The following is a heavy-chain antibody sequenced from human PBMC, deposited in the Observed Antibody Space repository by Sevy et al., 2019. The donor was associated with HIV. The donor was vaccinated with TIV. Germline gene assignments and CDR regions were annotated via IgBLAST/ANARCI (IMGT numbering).Heavy chain of an antibody. V-gene: IGHV1-2*02. CDR3: ARDWAGGNYYYYYMDV. Sequence: ASVNVSCKASGYTFTNQYMHWVRQAPGQGLEWMGWINPHSGGTNYAQKFQGRVTMTRDTSISTAYMELTRLRSDDTAVYYCARDWAGGNYYYYYMDVWGKGTTVTVSS. J-gene: IGHJ6*03. CDR1: GYTFTNQY. D-gene: IGHD3-16*01. CDR2: INPHSGGT.